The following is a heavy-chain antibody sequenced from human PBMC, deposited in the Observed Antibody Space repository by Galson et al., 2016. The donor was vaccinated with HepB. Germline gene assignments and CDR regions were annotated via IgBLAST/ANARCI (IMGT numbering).Heavy chain of an antibody. Sequence: SLRLSCAASGFIFDDYTMHWVRQAPGTGLECVSATSGNADITHYVDSVKGRFTTSKDFSKSTLYLQMSSLRVEDTAVYYCVRVVNGSYYTWGQGTLVTVSS. CDR3: VRVVNGSYYT. J-gene: IGHJ5*02. CDR2: TSGNADIT. D-gene: IGHD1-26*01. CDR1: GFIFDDYT. V-gene: IGHV3-64D*06.